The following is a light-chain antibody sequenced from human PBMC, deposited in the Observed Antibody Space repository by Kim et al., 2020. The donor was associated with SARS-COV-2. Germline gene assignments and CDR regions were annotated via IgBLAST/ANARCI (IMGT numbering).Light chain of an antibody. CDR3: AAWDDSLNGYV. CDR1: SSSIGSIS. V-gene: IGLV1-44*01. CDR2: RNN. Sequence: GQRVTISCSGSSSSIGSISVNWYQQRPGAAPKLLIYRNNQRPSGVPDRFSGSKSSSSASLAISGLQSEDEADYYCAAWDDSLNGYVFGTGTKVTVL. J-gene: IGLJ1*01.